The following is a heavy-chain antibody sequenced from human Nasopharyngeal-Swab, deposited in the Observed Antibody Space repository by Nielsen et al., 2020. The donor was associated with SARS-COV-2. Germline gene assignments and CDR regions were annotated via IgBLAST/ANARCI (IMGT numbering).Heavy chain of an antibody. J-gene: IGHJ6*03. V-gene: IGHV3-30*04. CDR3: ARGRGYEPEEYYYMDV. D-gene: IGHD1-1*01. CDR2: ISYDGSNK. CDR1: GFTFSSYA. Sequence: GGSLRLSCAASGFTFSSYAMHWVRQAPGKGLEWVAVISYDGSNKYYADSVKGRFTISRDNSKNTLYLQMNSLRAEDTAVYYCARGRGYEPEEYYYMDVWDKGTTVTVSS.